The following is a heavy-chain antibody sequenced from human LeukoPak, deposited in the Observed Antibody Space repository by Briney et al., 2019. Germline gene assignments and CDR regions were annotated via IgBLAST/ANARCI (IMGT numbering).Heavy chain of an antibody. CDR1: GFTFSSYS. D-gene: IGHD4-17*01. CDR2: ISGSSSYI. J-gene: IGHJ4*02. Sequence: GGSLRLSCAASGFTFSSYSMNWVRQAPGKGLEWVSSISGSSSYIYYADSVKGRFTISRDNAKNSLYLQMNSLRAEDTAVYYCARGMTTVTKYYFDYWGQGTLVTVSS. V-gene: IGHV3-21*01. CDR3: ARGMTTVTKYYFDY.